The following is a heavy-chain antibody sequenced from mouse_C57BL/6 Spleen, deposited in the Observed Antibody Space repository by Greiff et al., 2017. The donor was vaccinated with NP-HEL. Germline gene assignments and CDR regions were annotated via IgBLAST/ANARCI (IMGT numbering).Heavy chain of an antibody. J-gene: IGHJ3*01. Sequence: VKLQQPGAELVKPGASVKLSCKASGYTFTSYWMHWVKQRPGQGLEWIGMIHPNSGSTNYNEKFKSKATLTVDKSSSTAYMQLSSLTSEDSAVYYCARGGSSGYPFAYWGQGTLVTVSA. CDR1: GYTFTSYW. CDR3: ARGGSSGYPFAY. D-gene: IGHD3-2*02. V-gene: IGHV1-64*01. CDR2: IHPNSGST.